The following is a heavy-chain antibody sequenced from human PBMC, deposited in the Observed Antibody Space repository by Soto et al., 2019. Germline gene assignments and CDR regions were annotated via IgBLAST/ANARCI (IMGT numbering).Heavy chain of an antibody. D-gene: IGHD3-10*01. V-gene: IGHV4-4*07. CDR1: GGSISQYY. J-gene: IGHJ4*02. Sequence: QVQLQESGPGLVKPSETLSLSCGVSGGSISQYYWSWIRQPAGKGLEWIGRIYICGSTNYNPSLESRVTMSVDTSKNQFSLKLSSVTAADTAVYYCARGPGGFGDFSLDYWGQGTLVTVSS. CDR3: ARGPGGFGDFSLDY. CDR2: IYICGST.